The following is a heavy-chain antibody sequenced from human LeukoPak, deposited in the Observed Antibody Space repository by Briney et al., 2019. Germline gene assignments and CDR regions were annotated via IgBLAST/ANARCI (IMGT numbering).Heavy chain of an antibody. D-gene: IGHD3-16*02. CDR3: ARALRLGELSFDY. CDR1: GGTFSSYA. CDR2: IIPIFGTA. Sequence: SVKVSCKASGGTFSSYAISWVRQAPGQGLEWMGGIIPIFGTANYAQKFQGRVTITTDKSTSTAYMELSSLRSEDTAVYYCARALRLGELSFDYWGQGTLVTVSS. V-gene: IGHV1-69*05. J-gene: IGHJ4*02.